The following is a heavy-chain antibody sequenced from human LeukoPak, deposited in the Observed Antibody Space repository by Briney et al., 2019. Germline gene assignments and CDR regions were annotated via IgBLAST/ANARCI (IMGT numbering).Heavy chain of an antibody. CDR2: IYYSGRT. Sequence: SETLSLTCSVVGGSLTSSNQYWGWIRQPPGKGLEWIGSIYYSGRTYYNPSLKSRATISVDTSKNQFSLKLSSVTAADTAVYYCAGQRIAAADTGYFDYWGQGTLVTVSS. V-gene: IGHV4-39*01. D-gene: IGHD6-13*01. CDR1: GGSLTSSNQY. J-gene: IGHJ4*02. CDR3: AGQRIAAADTGYFDY.